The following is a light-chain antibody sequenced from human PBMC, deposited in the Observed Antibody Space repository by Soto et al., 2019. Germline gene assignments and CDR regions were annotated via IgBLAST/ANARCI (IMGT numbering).Light chain of an antibody. J-gene: IGKJ2*01. Sequence: DIQMTQSPSSLSASVGDRVTITCQASQDISNYLNWYQQKPGKAPKLLIYDASNLETGVPSRFSGSGSGTDLTFTISSLQPEDIATYYCQQYDNLPYTLGQGTKLEIK. CDR1: QDISNY. CDR2: DAS. V-gene: IGKV1-33*01. CDR3: QQYDNLPYT.